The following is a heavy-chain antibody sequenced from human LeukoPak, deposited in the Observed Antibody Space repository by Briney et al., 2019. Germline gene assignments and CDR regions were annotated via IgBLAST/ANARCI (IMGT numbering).Heavy chain of an antibody. CDR1: GFTFSSYA. D-gene: IGHD3-10*01. J-gene: IGHJ4*02. Sequence: PGGSLRLSCAASGFTFSSYAMSWVRQAPGKGLEWVSAISGSGGSTYYADPVKGRFTISRDNSKNTLYLQMNSLRAEDTAVYYCASPRGRGSKSFLFVFDYWGQGTLVTVSS. CDR2: ISGSGGST. CDR3: ASPRGRGSKSFLFVFDY. V-gene: IGHV3-23*01.